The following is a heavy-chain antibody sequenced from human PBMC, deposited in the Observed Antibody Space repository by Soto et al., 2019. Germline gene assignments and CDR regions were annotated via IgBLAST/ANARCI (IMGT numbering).Heavy chain of an antibody. CDR1: GFTFSSYG. CDR3: ARDSGGACDY. CDR2: IWYDGSNK. J-gene: IGHJ4*02. V-gene: IGHV3-33*01. D-gene: IGHD5-12*01. Sequence: QVQLVESGGGVVQPGRSLRLSCAASGFTFSSYGMHWVRQAPGKGLEWVTVIWYDGSNKYYADSVKGRFTIYRDNSKNTLYLQMISLRDEDTAVYYCARDSGGACDYWGQGILVTVSS.